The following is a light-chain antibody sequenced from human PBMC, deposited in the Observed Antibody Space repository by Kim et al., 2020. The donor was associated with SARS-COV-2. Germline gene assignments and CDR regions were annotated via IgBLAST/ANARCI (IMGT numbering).Light chain of an antibody. CDR3: STSGDESYGGSKFCV. V-gene: IGLV2-8*01. CDR2: EVN. CDR1: SSDVGASNH. Sequence: QSALTQPPSASGSPGQSVTVSCTGTSSDVGASNHVSWYQQHPGKAPKLIIYEVNKRPSGVPDRFSGSKSGNTASLTVSGLQADDEADYYCSTSGDESYGGSKFCVLGGGTKVTVL. J-gene: IGLJ1*01.